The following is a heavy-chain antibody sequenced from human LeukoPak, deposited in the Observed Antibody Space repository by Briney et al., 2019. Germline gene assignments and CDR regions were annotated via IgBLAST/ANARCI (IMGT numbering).Heavy chain of an antibody. D-gene: IGHD5-12*01. CDR1: GGSISNYY. CDR3: ARHDSGYDYPLDY. CDR2: IYYTGST. Sequence: PSETLSLTCTVSGGSISNYYWSWIRQPPGKGLEWIAYIYYTGSTNYNPSLKGRVTISVDTSKNQFSLKLSSMIAADTAVYYCARHDSGYDYPLDYWGQGILVTVSS. V-gene: IGHV4-59*08. J-gene: IGHJ4*02.